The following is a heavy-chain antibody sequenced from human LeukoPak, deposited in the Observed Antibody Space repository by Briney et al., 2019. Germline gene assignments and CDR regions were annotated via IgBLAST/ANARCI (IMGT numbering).Heavy chain of an antibody. CDR3: VRDPFDSSGHDQGAY. V-gene: IGHV3-74*01. Sequence: GGSLRLSCAASGFTFSSYWMHWVRQAPGKGLVWVSRINIDGGTTTYVDSVKGRFTISRDNAKNMLYLQINSLRAEDTAVYYCVRDPFDSSGHDQGAYWGQGALVTVSS. CDR1: GFTFSSYW. D-gene: IGHD3-22*01. CDR2: INIDGGTT. J-gene: IGHJ4*02.